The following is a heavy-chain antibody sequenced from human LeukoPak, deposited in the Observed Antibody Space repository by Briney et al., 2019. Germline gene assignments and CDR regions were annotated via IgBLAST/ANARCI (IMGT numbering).Heavy chain of an antibody. Sequence: GASVKVSCKASGGTFSSYAISWVRQAPGQGLEWMGGIIPIFGTANYAQKFQGRVTITADESTSTAYMELSSLRSEDTAVYYCARLYYYDSSGYFQSDYWGQGTLATVSS. D-gene: IGHD3-22*01. J-gene: IGHJ4*02. CDR3: ARLYYYDSSGYFQSDY. CDR2: IIPIFGTA. CDR1: GGTFSSYA. V-gene: IGHV1-69*13.